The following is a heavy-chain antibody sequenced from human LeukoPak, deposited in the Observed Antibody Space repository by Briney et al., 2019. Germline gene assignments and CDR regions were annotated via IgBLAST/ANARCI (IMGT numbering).Heavy chain of an antibody. CDR1: GFTFSSYA. J-gene: IGHJ4*02. CDR2: ISGRGGST. Sequence: GGSLRLSCAASGFTFSSYAMSWVRQAPGKGLEWVSAISGRGGSTYYAHSVKGRFTISRDNSKNTLYLQMKSLRSEDTAVYSCPKDRKPSIPDYWGQGTLGPLS. D-gene: IGHD1-14*01. CDR3: PKDRKPSIPDY. V-gene: IGHV3-23*01.